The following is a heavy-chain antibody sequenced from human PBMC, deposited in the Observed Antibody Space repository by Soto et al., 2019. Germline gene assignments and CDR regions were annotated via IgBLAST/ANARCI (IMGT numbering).Heavy chain of an antibody. CDR1: GGCISGDY. D-gene: IGHD3-22*01. J-gene: IGHJ4*02. V-gene: IGHV4-59*01. CDR3: ARMDSSDYYRIDY. CDR2: LSYTGNT. Sequence: SETLSVTCTVSGGCISGDYLTWIRQPPGKGLEWIGYLSYTGNTNYNPSLKSRVTISVDRSKIQFFLELRSVTAADTAVYYCARMDSSDYYRIDYWGQGTPVTVSS.